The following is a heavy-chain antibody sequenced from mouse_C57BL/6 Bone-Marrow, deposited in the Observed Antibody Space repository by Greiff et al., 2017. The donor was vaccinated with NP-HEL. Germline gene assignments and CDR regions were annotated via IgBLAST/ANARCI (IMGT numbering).Heavy chain of an antibody. J-gene: IGHJ2*01. CDR1: GFTFSDYY. V-gene: IGHV5-16*01. CDR2: INYDGSST. D-gene: IGHD1-1*01. CDR3: ARAHYYGTPFDY. Sequence: EVHLVESEGGLVQPGSSMKLSCTASGFTFSDYYMAWVRQVPEKGLEWVANINYDGSSTYYLDSLKSRFIISRDNAKNILYLQMSSLKSEDTATYYCARAHYYGTPFDYWGQGTTLTVSS.